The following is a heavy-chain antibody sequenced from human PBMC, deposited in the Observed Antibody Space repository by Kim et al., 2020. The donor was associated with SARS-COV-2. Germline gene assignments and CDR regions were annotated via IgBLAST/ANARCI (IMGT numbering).Heavy chain of an antibody. CDR2: ISGSGGST. CDR3: AKDLRGGSERCFFDY. J-gene: IGHJ4*02. CDR1: GFTFSSYA. V-gene: IGHV3-23*01. Sequence: GGSLRLSCAASGFTFSSYAMNWVRQAPGKGLEWVSVISGSGGSTYYADSVKGRFTISRDNSKNTLYLQMNSLRAEDTALYYCAKDLRGGSERCFFDYWGQGTLVTVSS. D-gene: IGHD1-26*01.